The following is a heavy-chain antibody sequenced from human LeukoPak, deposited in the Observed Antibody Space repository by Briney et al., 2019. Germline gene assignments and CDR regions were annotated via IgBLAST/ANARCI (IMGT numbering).Heavy chain of an antibody. J-gene: IGHJ3*02. D-gene: IGHD3-22*01. CDR2: IYYSGST. CDR3: ARGWPVGGDSSGRDAFDI. Sequence: PSETLSLTCTVSGGSISSYYWSWIRQPPGKGLEWIGYIYYSGSTNYNPSLKSRVTISVDTSKNQFSLKLSSVTAADTAVYYCARGWPVGGDSSGRDAFDIWGQGTMVTVPS. V-gene: IGHV4-59*01. CDR1: GGSISSYY.